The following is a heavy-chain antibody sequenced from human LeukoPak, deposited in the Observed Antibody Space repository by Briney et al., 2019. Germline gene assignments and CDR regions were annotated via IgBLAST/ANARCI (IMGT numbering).Heavy chain of an antibody. J-gene: IGHJ4*02. D-gene: IGHD5-18*01. Sequence: SETLSLTCAVYGGSFSGYYWSWIRQPPGKGLEWIGEINHSGSTNYNPSLKSRVTITVDTSKNQFSLKLSSVTAADTAVYYCASRDTATGLDWGQGTLVTVSS. CDR2: INHSGST. CDR3: ASRDTATGLD. CDR1: GGSFSGYY. V-gene: IGHV4-34*01.